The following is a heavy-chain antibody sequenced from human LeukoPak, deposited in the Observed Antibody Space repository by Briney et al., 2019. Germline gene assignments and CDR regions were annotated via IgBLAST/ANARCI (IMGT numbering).Heavy chain of an antibody. Sequence: GASVKVSCKASGYTFTGYYMHWVRQAPGQGLEWMGIIKPSGGTTTYAQKFQGRVTMTRDTSTSTVYMEMYSLRSDDTAMYYCAREEMATNPLDYWGQGTLVTVSS. CDR3: AREEMATNPLDY. CDR1: GYTFTGYY. V-gene: IGHV1-46*01. CDR2: IKPSGGTT. D-gene: IGHD5-24*01. J-gene: IGHJ4*02.